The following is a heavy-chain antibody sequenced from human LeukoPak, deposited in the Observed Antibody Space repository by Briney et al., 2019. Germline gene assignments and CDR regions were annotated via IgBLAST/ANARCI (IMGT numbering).Heavy chain of an antibody. CDR3: ARDLTYSDDIVTTSRHFDY. V-gene: IGHV4-39*07. J-gene: IGHJ4*02. CDR2: IYYSGSS. D-gene: IGHD5-12*01. Sequence: SETLSLTCTVSGGSISNSNYYWGWIRQPPGKGLEWIGSIYYSGSSSYNPSLKSRVTISLDSSKNQFSLKLKSVTAADTAVYYCARDLTYSDDIVTTSRHFDYWGQGTLVTVSS. CDR1: GGSISNSNYY.